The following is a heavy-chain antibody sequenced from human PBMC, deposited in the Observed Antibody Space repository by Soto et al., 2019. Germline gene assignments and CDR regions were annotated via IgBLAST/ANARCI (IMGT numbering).Heavy chain of an antibody. D-gene: IGHD6-13*01. Sequence: GGSLRLSCAASGFTFSSYWMSWVRQAPGKGLEWVANIKQDGSEKYYVDSVKGRFTISRDNAKNSLYLQMNSLRAEDTAVYYCARGGRIAAAEIYYYYGMDVWGQGTTVTVSS. CDR1: GFTFSSYW. V-gene: IGHV3-7*04. J-gene: IGHJ6*02. CDR3: ARGGRIAAAEIYYYYGMDV. CDR2: IKQDGSEK.